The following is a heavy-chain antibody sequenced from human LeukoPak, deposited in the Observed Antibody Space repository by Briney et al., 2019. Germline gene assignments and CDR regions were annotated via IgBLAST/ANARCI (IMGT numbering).Heavy chain of an antibody. V-gene: IGHV3-23*01. D-gene: IGHD3-22*01. CDR2: ISGSGGST. CDR1: GFTFSSYA. J-gene: IGHJ4*02. CDR3: ARDPDDSSGYYYTDPYFDY. Sequence: GGSLRLSCAASGFTFSSYAMSWVRQAPGKGLEWVSAISGSGGSTYYADSVKGRFTISRDNSKNTLYLQMNSLRAEDTAVYYCARDPDDSSGYYYTDPYFDYWGQGTLVTVSS.